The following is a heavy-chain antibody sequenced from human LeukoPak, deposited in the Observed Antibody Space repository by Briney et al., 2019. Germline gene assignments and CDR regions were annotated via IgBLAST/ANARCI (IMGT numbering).Heavy chain of an antibody. CDR3: ARGGIAARFAY. J-gene: IGHJ4*02. V-gene: IGHV3-30-3*01. CDR2: ILYDGSSQ. CDR1: GFTFSTYA. D-gene: IGHD6-6*01. Sequence: PGRSLRLSCAASGFTFSTYAMHWVRQAPGKGLEWVAVILYDGSSQYYTDSVKGRFTISRDNAKNSLYLQMNSLRVEDTAVYYCARGGIAARFAYWGQGTLVTVSS.